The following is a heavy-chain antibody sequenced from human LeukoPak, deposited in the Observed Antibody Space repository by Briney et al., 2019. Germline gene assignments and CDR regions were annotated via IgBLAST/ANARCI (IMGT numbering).Heavy chain of an antibody. CDR1: GFTFSDYY. CDR3: ADAEDYYDSSGYLFQH. V-gene: IGHV3-11*04. CDR2: ISSSGSTV. D-gene: IGHD3-22*01. Sequence: GGSLRLSCAASGFTFSDYYMSWIRQAPGKGLEWVSYISSSGSTVYYADSVKGRFTISRDNSKNTLYLQMNSLRAEDTAVYYCADAEDYYDSSGYLFQHWGQGTLVTVSS. J-gene: IGHJ1*01.